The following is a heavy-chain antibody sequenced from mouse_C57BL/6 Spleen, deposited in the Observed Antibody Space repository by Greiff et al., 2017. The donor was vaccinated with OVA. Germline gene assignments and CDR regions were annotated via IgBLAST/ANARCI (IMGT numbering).Heavy chain of an antibody. CDR3: ARHEEKGTGRGTWFAY. Sequence: LKQSGAELVKPGASVKLSCKASGYTFTAYTIHWVKQRSGQGLEWIGWFYPGSGSIKYNEKFKDKATLTADKSSSTVYMELSRLTSEDSAVYFCARHEEKGTGRGTWFAYWGQGTLVTVSA. V-gene: IGHV1-62-2*01. D-gene: IGHD4-1*01. CDR1: GYTFTAYT. CDR2: FYPGSGSI. J-gene: IGHJ3*01.